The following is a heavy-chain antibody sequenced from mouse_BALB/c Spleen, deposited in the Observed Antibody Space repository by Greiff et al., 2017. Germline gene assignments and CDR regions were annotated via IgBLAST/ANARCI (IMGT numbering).Heavy chain of an antibody. CDR2: ISDGGSYT. V-gene: IGHV5-4*02. CDR3: ARDSYGKGAWFAY. CDR1: GFTFSDYY. Sequence: EVQLQESGGGLVKPGGSLKLSCAASGFTFSDYYMYWVRQTPEKRLEWVATISDGGSYTYYPDSVKGRFTISRDNAKNNLYLQMSSLKSEDTAMYYCARDSYGKGAWFAYWGQGTLVTVSA. J-gene: IGHJ3*01. D-gene: IGHD2-10*02.